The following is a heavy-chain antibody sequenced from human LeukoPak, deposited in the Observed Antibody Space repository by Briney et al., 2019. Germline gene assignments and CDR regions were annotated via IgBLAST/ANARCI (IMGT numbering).Heavy chain of an antibody. Sequence: SEPLSLTCTVSGGSISSFYGSGIRKPPGKGLEWIGYIYTSGTTTYNPSLKSRATISVDTSKSRFSLKLSSVSAADTAVYYCAGGFYDSNGFYSDAFDVWGQGTMVTVSS. CDR2: IYTSGTT. D-gene: IGHD3-22*01. V-gene: IGHV4-4*09. CDR3: AGGFYDSNGFYSDAFDV. CDR1: GGSISSFY. J-gene: IGHJ3*01.